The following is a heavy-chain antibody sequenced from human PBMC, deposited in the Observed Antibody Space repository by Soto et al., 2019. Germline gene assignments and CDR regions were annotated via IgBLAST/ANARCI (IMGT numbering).Heavy chain of an antibody. Sequence: PSETLSLTCTVSGGSISSSSYFWGWIRQPPGKGLEWIVSIYYRGSTYYNPSLKSRVTISVDTSKNQFSLKLSSVTAADTAVYYCARHEQSSGWYRGRIDYWGQGTLVTV. J-gene: IGHJ4*02. CDR2: IYYRGST. CDR1: GGSISSSSYF. D-gene: IGHD6-19*01. CDR3: ARHEQSSGWYRGRIDY. V-gene: IGHV4-39*01.